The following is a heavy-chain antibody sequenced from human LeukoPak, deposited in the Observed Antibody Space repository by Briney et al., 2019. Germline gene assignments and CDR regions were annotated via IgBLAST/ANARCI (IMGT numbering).Heavy chain of an antibody. J-gene: IGHJ4*02. CDR1: GFTFSTYA. CDR2: ISYDGSKK. V-gene: IGHV3-30-3*01. D-gene: IGHD2-21*02. CDR3: APTGKVTVGLGY. Sequence: GRSLRLSCAASGFTFSTYAMHWVRQALGKGLEWVAVISYDGSKKYYADSVKGRFTISRDNSKNTLYLQMNSLRAEDTAVYYCAPTGKVTVGLGYWGQGTLVTVSS.